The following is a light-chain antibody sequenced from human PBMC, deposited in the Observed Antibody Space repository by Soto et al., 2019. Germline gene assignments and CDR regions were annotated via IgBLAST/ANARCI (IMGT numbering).Light chain of an antibody. CDR1: QSVSSD. Sequence: EIVLTQSPGTLTLSPGERPTLSCRASQSVSSDLAWYHQKPGQAPRLLIYDTSNRATGVPARFSGSGSGTDFTLTISSLEPEDCAIYYCQQRQYWPPITFGQGTRLEIK. CDR3: QQRQYWPPIT. CDR2: DTS. V-gene: IGKV3-11*01. J-gene: IGKJ5*01.